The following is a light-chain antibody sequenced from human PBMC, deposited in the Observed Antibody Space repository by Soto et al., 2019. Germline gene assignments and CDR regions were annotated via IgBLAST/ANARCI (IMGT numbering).Light chain of an antibody. Sequence: QSALAQPASVSGSPGQSITISCTGTRSDVGGYTLVSWFQQYPGKAPKLMIYEDNKRPSGVSDRFSGSKSGNTASLTISGLQAEDEADCYCCSYAGSSSVLFGGGTKLTVL. CDR2: EDN. V-gene: IGLV2-23*01. CDR3: CSYAGSSSVL. CDR1: RSDVGGYTL. J-gene: IGLJ2*01.